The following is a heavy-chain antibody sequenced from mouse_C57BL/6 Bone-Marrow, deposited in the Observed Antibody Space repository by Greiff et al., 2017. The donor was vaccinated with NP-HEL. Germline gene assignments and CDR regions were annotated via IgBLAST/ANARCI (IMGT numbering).Heavy chain of an antibody. CDR1: GYTFTDYE. CDR3: KTCHYFDY. V-gene: IGHV1-15*01. CDR2: IDPETGGT. J-gene: IGHJ2*01. Sequence: VKLLESGAELVRPGASVTMSCKASGYTFTDYEMHWVKQTPVHGLEWIGAIDPETGGTAYNQKFKGKAILTADKSSSTAYMDLLSLTSQASAVYYSKTCHYFDYWGQGTTLTVSA.